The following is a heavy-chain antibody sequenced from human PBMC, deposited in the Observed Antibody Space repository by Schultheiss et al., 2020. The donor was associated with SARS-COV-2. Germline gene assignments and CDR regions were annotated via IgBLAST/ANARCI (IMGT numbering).Heavy chain of an antibody. V-gene: IGHV4-34*01. D-gene: IGHD3-22*01. CDR2: INHSGST. Sequence: SETLSLTCAVYGGSFSGYYWSWIRQPPGKGLEWIGEINHSGSTNYNPSLKSRVTISVDTSKNQFSLKLSSVTAADTAVYYCARSLYYYDSSGYDLLDYWGQGTLVTVSS. CDR1: GGSFSGYY. J-gene: IGHJ4*02. CDR3: ARSLYYYDSSGYDLLDY.